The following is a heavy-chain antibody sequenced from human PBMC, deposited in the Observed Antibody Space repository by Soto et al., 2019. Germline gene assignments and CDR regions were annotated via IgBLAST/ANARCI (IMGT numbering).Heavy chain of an antibody. J-gene: IGHJ3*02. D-gene: IGHD2-2*01. CDR3: GRGALCSSTNCCGSGVFDI. CDR2: ISDSGTYI. CDR1: GFTFSRYS. Sequence: GGSLRLSCAASGFTFSRYSMNWVRQAPGKGLEWVSSISDSGTYIYYAHSVKGRFTISRDNAKNSLYLQMNSLRAEDTAVYYCGRGALCSSTNCCGSGVFDIWGQGTMVTVSS. V-gene: IGHV3-21*01.